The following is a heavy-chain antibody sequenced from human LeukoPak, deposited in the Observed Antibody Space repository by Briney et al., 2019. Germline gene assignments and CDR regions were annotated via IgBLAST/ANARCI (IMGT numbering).Heavy chain of an antibody. V-gene: IGHV3-7*01. CDR1: GFTFSSYW. J-gene: IGHJ4*02. D-gene: IGHD6-13*01. CDR2: IKQDGSEK. CDR3: ARVYRSSSGFCFDF. Sequence: GGSLRLSCAASGFTFSSYWMSWVRQAPGKGLEWVANIKQDGSEKYYVDSVKGRFTVSRDNAKNSLYLQMNSLRAEDTAVYYCARVYRSSSGFCFDFWGQGTLVTVSS.